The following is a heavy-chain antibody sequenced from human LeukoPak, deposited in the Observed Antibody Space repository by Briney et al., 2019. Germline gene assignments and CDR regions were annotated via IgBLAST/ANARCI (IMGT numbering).Heavy chain of an antibody. CDR1: GVTVSNTW. D-gene: IGHD2-15*01. J-gene: IGHJ4*02. Sequence: GGSLRLSCTASGVTVSNTWMSWVRQAPGKGLEWVGLFTSRSAGGTIHYAAPVQGRFTILAEDSKNTWYLQMNCLQIEDTGIYYCTTGGGTMDFWGQGTLVTVSS. CDR3: TTGGGTMDF. V-gene: IGHV3-15*01. CDR2: FTSRSAGGTI.